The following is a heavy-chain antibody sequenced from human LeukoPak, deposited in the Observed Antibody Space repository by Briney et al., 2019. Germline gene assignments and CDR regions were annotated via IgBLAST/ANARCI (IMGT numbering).Heavy chain of an antibody. V-gene: IGHV3-74*01. D-gene: IGHD3-9*01. CDR2: INDDGSRT. Sequence: GGSLRLSCAASGFTFSSFWMHWVRQTAGKGLVWVARINDDGSRTDYADSVEGRFTISRDNAKNTVYLQMNRLGAEDTAVYYCVRSVRFFDWLGDFWGQGTLVIVSS. J-gene: IGHJ4*02. CDR3: VRSVRFFDWLGDF. CDR1: GFTFSSFW.